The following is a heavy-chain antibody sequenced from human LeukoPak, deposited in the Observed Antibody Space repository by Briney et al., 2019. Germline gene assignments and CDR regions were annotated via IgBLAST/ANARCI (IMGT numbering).Heavy chain of an antibody. D-gene: IGHD3-9*01. CDR3: AKAEGYDILTGLDY. V-gene: IGHV3-33*06. Sequence: PGRSLRLSCAASGFTFSSYAMHWVRQAPGKELQWVAFIWYDGSNKDYTDSVKGRFTISRDNAKNRLHLQMNSLRTEDTAVYYCAKAEGYDILTGLDYWGQGTLVTVSS. CDR1: GFTFSSYA. CDR2: IWYDGSNK. J-gene: IGHJ4*02.